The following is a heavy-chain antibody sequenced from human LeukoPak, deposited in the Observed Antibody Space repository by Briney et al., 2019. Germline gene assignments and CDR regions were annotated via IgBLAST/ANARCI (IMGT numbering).Heavy chain of an antibody. J-gene: IGHJ4*02. CDR1: GFTFSSYS. V-gene: IGHV3-21*01. D-gene: IGHD3-10*01. Sequence: PGGSLRLSCAASGFTFSSYSMNWVRQAPGKGLEWVSSISSSSSYIYYADSVKGRFTISRDNAKNSLYLQMNSLRAEDTAVYYCARTNRARYGSGFQNFDYWGQGTLVTVSS. CDR2: ISSSSSYI. CDR3: ARTNRARYGSGFQNFDY.